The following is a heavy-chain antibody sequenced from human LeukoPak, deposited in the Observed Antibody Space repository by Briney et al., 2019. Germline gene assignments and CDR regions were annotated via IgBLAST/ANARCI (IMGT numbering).Heavy chain of an antibody. Sequence: PGGSLRLSCAASGFTFSNYAMHWVRQAPGRGLEYVSGISSNGGSTYYANSVKGRFTISRDNTKNSLYLQMNSLRAEDTAVYYCARDAPSGFFYWGQGTLVTVSS. D-gene: IGHD6-19*01. V-gene: IGHV3-64*04. CDR3: ARDAPSGFFY. CDR2: ISSNGGST. J-gene: IGHJ4*02. CDR1: GFTFSNYA.